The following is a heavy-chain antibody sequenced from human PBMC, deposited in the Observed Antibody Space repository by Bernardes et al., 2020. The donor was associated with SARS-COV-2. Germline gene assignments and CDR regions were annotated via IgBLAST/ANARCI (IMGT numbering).Heavy chain of an antibody. V-gene: IGHV3-23*01. Sequence: GSLRLSCAASGFTFSSYAMSWVRQAPGKGLEWVSVISGNGAATYYADSVKGRFTISRDNSKNTLYLQMSSLRAEDTAVYYCAKDLRTSTVKTFDYWGQGTLVTVSS. CDR2: ISGNGAAT. CDR1: GFTFSSYA. J-gene: IGHJ4*02. D-gene: IGHD4-17*01. CDR3: AKDLRTSTVKTFDY.